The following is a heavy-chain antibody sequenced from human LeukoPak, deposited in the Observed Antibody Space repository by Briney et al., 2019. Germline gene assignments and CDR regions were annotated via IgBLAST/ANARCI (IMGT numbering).Heavy chain of an antibody. V-gene: IGHV3-66*01. Sequence: GGSLRLSCAASEFSVGSNYMTWVRQAPGKGLEWVSLIYSGGSTYYADSVKGRFTISRDDSNSIAYLQMNSLKTEDTAVYYCTVVAATWDFLTPGLYDYWGQGTLVTVSS. CDR1: EFSVGSNY. CDR2: IYSGGST. D-gene: IGHD2-15*01. CDR3: TVVAATWDFLTPGLYDY. J-gene: IGHJ4*02.